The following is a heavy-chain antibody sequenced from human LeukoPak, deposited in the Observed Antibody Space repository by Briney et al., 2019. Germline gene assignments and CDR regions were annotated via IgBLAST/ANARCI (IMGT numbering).Heavy chain of an antibody. CDR1: GGSISSYY. Sequence: SETLSPTCTVSGGSISSYYWSWIRQPPGKGLEWIGYIYYSGSTNYNPSLKSRVTISVDTSKNQFSLKLSSVTAADTAVYYCAGSVIRANGSYSNDYWGQGTLVTVSS. V-gene: IGHV4-59*01. CDR2: IYYSGST. D-gene: IGHD1-26*01. J-gene: IGHJ4*02. CDR3: AGSVIRANGSYSNDY.